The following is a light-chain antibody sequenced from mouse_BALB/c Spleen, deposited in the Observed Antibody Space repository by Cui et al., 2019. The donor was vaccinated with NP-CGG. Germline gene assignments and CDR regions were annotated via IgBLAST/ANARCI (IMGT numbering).Light chain of an antibody. J-gene: IGLJ1*01. CDR2: GTN. V-gene: IGLV1*01. Sequence: QAVVTQESALTTSPGETVTLTCRSSSGTVTVTTSNYANWVQEKPDHLFTGLIGGTNNRAPGVPARFSGSLIGDKAALTITGAQTEDEAIYFCALWYSNHWVFGGGTKLTVL. CDR1: SGTVTVTTSNY. CDR3: ALWYSNHWV.